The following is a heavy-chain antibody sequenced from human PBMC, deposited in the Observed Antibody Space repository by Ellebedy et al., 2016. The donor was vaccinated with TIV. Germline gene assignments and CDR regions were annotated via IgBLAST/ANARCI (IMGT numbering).Heavy chain of an antibody. V-gene: IGHV3-30*18. D-gene: IGHD6-13*01. J-gene: IGHJ4*02. CDR1: GFTSSSYG. CDR3: EKSDSIAAAGTTFDY. Sequence: GESLKISXAASGFTSSSYGMHRVRQAPGKGLESVAVISYDGSNKYYADSVKGRFTIPRDNSKNTLYLHMNSLRAEDTAVYYCEKSDSIAAAGTTFDYWGQGTLVTVSS. CDR2: ISYDGSNK.